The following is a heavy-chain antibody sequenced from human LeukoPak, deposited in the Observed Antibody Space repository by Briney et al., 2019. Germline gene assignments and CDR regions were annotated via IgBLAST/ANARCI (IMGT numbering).Heavy chain of an antibody. CDR1: GFTFSSYG. J-gene: IGHJ6*03. CDR3: ARGEVITGSYYYYMDV. Sequence: GGSLRLSCAASGFTFSSYGMHWVRQAPGKGLEWVAVIWYGGSNKYYADSVKGRFTISRDNSKNTLYLQMNSLRAEDTAVYYCARGEVITGSYYYYMDVWGKGTTVTVSS. V-gene: IGHV3-33*08. D-gene: IGHD1-20*01. CDR2: IWYGGSNK.